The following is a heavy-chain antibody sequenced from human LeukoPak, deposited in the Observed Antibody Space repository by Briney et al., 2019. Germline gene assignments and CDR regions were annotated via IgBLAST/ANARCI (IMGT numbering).Heavy chain of an antibody. CDR2: IRSKANSYAT. Sequence: GGSLRLSCAASGFTFSGSAMHWVRQASGKGLKWVGRIRSKANSYATAYAASVKGRFTISRDDSKNTAYLQMNSLKTEDTAVYYCTRHPYSSGWVGDYWGQGTLVTVSS. CDR3: TRHPYSSGWVGDY. J-gene: IGHJ4*02. V-gene: IGHV3-73*01. CDR1: GFTFSGSA. D-gene: IGHD6-19*01.